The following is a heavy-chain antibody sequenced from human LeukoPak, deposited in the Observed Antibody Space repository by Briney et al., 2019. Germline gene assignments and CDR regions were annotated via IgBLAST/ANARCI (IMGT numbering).Heavy chain of an antibody. Sequence: GKSLRLSCAASGFTFSGYPIHWVRQAPGKGLEWVAVISYDGSSKYYADSVKGRFTISRDNAKNSLYLQMNSLRAEDTAVYYCASNIVVPADYGMDVWGQGTTVTVSS. CDR1: GFTFSGYP. CDR2: ISYDGSSK. D-gene: IGHD2-2*01. J-gene: IGHJ6*02. CDR3: ASNIVVPADYGMDV. V-gene: IGHV3-30-3*01.